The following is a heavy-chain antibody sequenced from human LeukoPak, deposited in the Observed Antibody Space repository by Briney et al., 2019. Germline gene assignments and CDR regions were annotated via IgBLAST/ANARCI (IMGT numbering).Heavy chain of an antibody. J-gene: IGHJ5*02. D-gene: IGHD3-9*01. V-gene: IGHV4-30-2*01. Sequence: PSQTLSLTCAVSGGSISSGGYSWSWIRQPPGKGLEWIGYIYHSGSTYYNPSLKSRVTISVDRSKNHFSLKLSFVTAADTAVYSCARVNYDILTGQGGWFDPWGQGTLVTVSS. CDR2: IYHSGST. CDR3: ARVNYDILTGQGGWFDP. CDR1: GGSISSGGYS.